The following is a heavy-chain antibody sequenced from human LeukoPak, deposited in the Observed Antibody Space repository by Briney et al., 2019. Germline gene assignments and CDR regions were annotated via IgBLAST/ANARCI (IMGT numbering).Heavy chain of an antibody. CDR1: GFTFRDHT. V-gene: IGHV3-64*01. CDR3: ARERYSPIVLDVFDL. J-gene: IGHJ3*01. D-gene: IGHD6-13*01. Sequence: GGSLRLSCVASGFTFRDHTMHWVRQAPGKGLEYVLGARKNGDNVYSAKSVKGRFSVSRDNSRNTLYLQMGSLRDEDMGVYYCARERYSPIVLDVFDLWGQGTMVTVSS. CDR2: ARKNGDNV.